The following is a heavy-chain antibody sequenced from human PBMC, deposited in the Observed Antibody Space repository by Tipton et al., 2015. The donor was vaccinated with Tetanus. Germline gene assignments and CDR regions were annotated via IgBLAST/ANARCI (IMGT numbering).Heavy chain of an antibody. CDR1: GGSITGGPFY. CDR3: ARSPEDTKRVGNGFGFAFHFDS. J-gene: IGHJ4*02. D-gene: IGHD3-3*01. CDR2: IYHSGRA. V-gene: IGHV4-31*03. Sequence: TLSLTCSVSGGSITGGPFYWSWIRHHPGKGLEWIGHIYHSGRAFYNPSLKSRASISVDTSKNQISLKLRSVVAADTAFYYCARSPEDTKRVGNGFGFAFHFDSWGQGTLVTVSS.